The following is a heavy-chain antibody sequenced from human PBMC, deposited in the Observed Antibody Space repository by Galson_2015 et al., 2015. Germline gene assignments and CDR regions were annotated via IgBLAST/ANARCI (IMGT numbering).Heavy chain of an antibody. CDR1: GFTFSNAW. V-gene: IGHV3-15*01. J-gene: IGHJ4*02. CDR2: IKSKTDGGTT. Sequence: SLRLSCAASGFTFSNAWMSWVRQAPGKGLEWVGRIKSKTDGGTTDYAAPVKGRFTISRDDSKNTLYLQMNSLKTEDTAVYYCTTDGRRVWFDPPDLLYFDYWGQGTLVTVSS. CDR3: TTDGRRVWFDPPDLLYFDY. D-gene: IGHD3-10*01.